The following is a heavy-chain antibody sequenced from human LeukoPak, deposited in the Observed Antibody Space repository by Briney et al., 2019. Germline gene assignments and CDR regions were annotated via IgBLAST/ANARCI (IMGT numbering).Heavy chain of an antibody. Sequence: KPSETLSLTCAVYGGSFSGYYWSWIRQPPGKGLEWIGEINHSGSTNYNPSLKSRVTISVDTSKNQFSLKLSSVTAADTAVYYCARRLGYCTNGVCYTFTRRHDYYYYGMDVWGQGTTVTVS. CDR3: ARRLGYCTNGVCYTFTRRHDYYYYGMDV. CDR2: INHSGST. V-gene: IGHV4-34*01. J-gene: IGHJ6*02. D-gene: IGHD2-8*01. CDR1: GGSFSGYY.